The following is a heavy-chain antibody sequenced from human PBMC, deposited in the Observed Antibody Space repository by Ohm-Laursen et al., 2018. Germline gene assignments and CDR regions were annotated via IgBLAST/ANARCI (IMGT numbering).Heavy chain of an antibody. D-gene: IGHD4-17*01. V-gene: IGHV4-59*07. J-gene: IGHJ3*02. CDR1: GGSISSYY. CDR3: ARWGLRVRTFEI. Sequence: SDTLSLTCSVSGGSISSYYWSWIRQPPGKGLEWIGYIYYSGTTSYNPSLRSRVTISMDTSKNQFSLNLTSVTAADTAVYYCARWGLRVRTFEIWGQGIMVTVSS. CDR2: IYYSGTT.